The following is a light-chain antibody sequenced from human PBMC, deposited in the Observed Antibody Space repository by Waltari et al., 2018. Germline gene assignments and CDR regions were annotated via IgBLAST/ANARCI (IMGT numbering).Light chain of an antibody. V-gene: IGLV3-19*01. Sequence: SSELTQGPAVSVALGQTVKITCQGDSLRTSYASWYQLKPGQAPVLVLFGKEKRPSGIPDRFSGYSSGTTSSLTITGAQAEDDADYYCHSRNGRNNEVVFGGGTKLTVL. CDR2: GKE. CDR1: SLRTSY. CDR3: HSRNGRNNEVV. J-gene: IGLJ3*02.